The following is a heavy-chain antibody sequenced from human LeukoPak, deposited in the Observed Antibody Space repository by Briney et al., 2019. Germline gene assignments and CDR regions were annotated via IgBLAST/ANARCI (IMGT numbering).Heavy chain of an antibody. D-gene: IGHD5-24*01. CDR2: IYNNGST. CDR3: ASSRNGYKRTYYLDY. J-gene: IGHJ4*01. V-gene: IGHV4-39*01. CDR1: GGSIRISTFY. Sequence: SETLSLTCTVSGGSIRISTFYWGWIRQPPGKGLEWIGGIYNNGSTHYNPSVKSRVTISVDTSKTQLSPKLRSVTAADTSVYYCASSRNGYKRTYYLDYWGQGTLVTVSS.